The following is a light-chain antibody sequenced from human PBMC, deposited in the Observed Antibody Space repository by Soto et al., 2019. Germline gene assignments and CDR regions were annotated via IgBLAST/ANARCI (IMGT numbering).Light chain of an antibody. CDR3: QQYNNWPLT. CDR1: QSISSW. J-gene: IGKJ1*01. V-gene: IGKV1-5*03. Sequence: DIQMTQSPSTLSASVGDRVTITCRASQSISSWLAWYQQKPGKAPKLLIYKASSLESEVPSRFSGSGSGTEFTLTISSLQPEDIAVYYCQQYNNWPLTFGQGTKVEIK. CDR2: KAS.